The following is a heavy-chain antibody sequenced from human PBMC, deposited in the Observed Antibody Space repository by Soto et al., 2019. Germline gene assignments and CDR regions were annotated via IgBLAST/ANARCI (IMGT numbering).Heavy chain of an antibody. Sequence: QLQLQESGPGLVKPSETLSLTCTVSGGSISSSSYYWGWIRQPPGKGLEWIGSIYYSGSTYYNPSLTSRVTISVVTSKNQFSLKLTSVTAADTAVYYCARHRTTVTTRPVYFDYWGQGTLVTVSS. D-gene: IGHD4-17*01. CDR2: IYYSGST. J-gene: IGHJ4*02. CDR3: ARHRTTVTTRPVYFDY. CDR1: GGSISSSSYY. V-gene: IGHV4-39*01.